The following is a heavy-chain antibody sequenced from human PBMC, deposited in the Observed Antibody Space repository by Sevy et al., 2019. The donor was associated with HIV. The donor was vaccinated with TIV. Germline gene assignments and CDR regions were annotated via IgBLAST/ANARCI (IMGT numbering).Heavy chain of an antibody. Sequence: GGSLRLSCAASGFSFSRYFMHWVRQAPGEGLGWVSRINSDGSTTNYADSVEGGFIVSRDNAKKTLYLELHSLRVEDTATYYWARDTLGYGGNPNLDLDLWGQGTLVTVSS. D-gene: IGHD4-17*01. V-gene: IGHV3-74*01. CDR1: GFSFSRYF. J-gene: IGHJ5*02. CDR2: INSDGSTT. CDR3: ARDTLGYGGNPNLDLDL.